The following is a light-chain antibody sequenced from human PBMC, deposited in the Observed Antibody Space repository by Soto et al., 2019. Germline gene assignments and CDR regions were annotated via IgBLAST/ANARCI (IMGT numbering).Light chain of an antibody. CDR1: QSLLHSNGYNY. J-gene: IGKJ4*01. CDR3: MQALQTPLT. V-gene: IGKV2-28*01. Sequence: DIVMPQSPLSLPVTPGEAASISCRSSQSLLHSNGYNYLDWYLQKPGQSPQLLIYLGSNRASGVPDRFSGSGSGTDFKLKISRVEAEDVGLYYCMQALQTPLTFGRGTKVDIK. CDR2: LGS.